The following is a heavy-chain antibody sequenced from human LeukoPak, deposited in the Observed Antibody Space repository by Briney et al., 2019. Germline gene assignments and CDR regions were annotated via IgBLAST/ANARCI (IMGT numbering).Heavy chain of an antibody. CDR1: GGSISSYY. CDR2: IYYSGST. J-gene: IGHJ4*02. D-gene: IGHD3-3*01. Sequence: SETLSLTCTVSGGSISSYYWSWIRQPPGKGLEWIGYIYYSGSTNYNPSLKSRVTISVDTSKNQFSLKLSSVTAADTAVYYCASQITIFGVVTLGYFDYWGQGTLVTVSS. V-gene: IGHV4-59*12. CDR3: ASQITIFGVVTLGYFDY.